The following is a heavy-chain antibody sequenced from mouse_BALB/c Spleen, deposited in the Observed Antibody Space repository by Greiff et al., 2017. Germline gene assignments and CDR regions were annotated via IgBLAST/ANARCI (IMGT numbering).Heavy chain of an antibody. J-gene: IGHJ4*01. D-gene: IGHD1-1*01. CDR3: TRWGYGSRSDAMDY. CDR2: INPSNGGT. V-gene: IGHV1S81*02. Sequence: VQLQQPGAELVKPGASVKLSCKASGYTFTSYYMYWVKQRPGQGLEWIGGINPSNGGTNFNEKFKSKATLTVDKSSSTAYMQLSSLTSEDSAVYYYTRWGYGSRSDAMDYWGEGTSVTVSS. CDR1: GYTFTSYY.